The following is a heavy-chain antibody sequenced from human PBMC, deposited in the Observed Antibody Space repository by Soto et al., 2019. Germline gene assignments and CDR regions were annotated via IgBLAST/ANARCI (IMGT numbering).Heavy chain of an antibody. CDR1: GFTFITHA. V-gene: IGHV3-30-3*01. CDR3: ARDWRTAGTTGWFDP. Sequence: QEQVVESGGGVVQPGRSLRLSCAASGFTFITHAMHWVRQAPGRGLEWVAIISYDGTTKDYADSVKGRFTISRDNSKNAVYLQMNSLRSEDTALYYCARDWRTAGTTGWFDPWGQGTLVTVSS. D-gene: IGHD6-13*01. CDR2: ISYDGTTK. J-gene: IGHJ5*02.